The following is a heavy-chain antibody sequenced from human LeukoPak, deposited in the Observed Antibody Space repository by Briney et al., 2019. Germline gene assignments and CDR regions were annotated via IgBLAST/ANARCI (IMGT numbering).Heavy chain of an antibody. CDR1: GFTFSSYA. Sequence: PGGSLRLFCAASGFTFSSYAMSWVRQAPGKGLEWVSAISGSGGSTYYAYFVKGRFTISRDNSKNTLYLQMNSLRAEDTAVYYCAKDLPPEYSSGWWAFDYWGQGTLVTVSS. CDR3: AKDLPPEYSSGWWAFDY. CDR2: ISGSGGST. J-gene: IGHJ4*02. V-gene: IGHV3-23*01. D-gene: IGHD6-19*01.